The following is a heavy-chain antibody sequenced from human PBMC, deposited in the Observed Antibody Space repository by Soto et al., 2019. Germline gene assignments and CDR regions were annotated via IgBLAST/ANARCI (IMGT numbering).Heavy chain of an antibody. V-gene: IGHV3-15*01. CDR1: GFSFTSAW. CDR2: IKNKRGGEAS. D-gene: IGHD6-13*01. J-gene: IGHJ4*02. CDR3: ASDTSEAGVGELDY. Sequence: DVQLVESGGGSVTPGGSLRLSCATSGFSFTSAWMSWVRQAPGKGLEWVGLIKNKRGGEASAYAAPVEGRFSVSRDESKSSVYLQLNSLKSEDTAMYYCASDTSEAGVGELDYWGQGTLVTVSP.